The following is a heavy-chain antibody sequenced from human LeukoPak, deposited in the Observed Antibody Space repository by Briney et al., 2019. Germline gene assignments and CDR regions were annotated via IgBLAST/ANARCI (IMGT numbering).Heavy chain of an antibody. CDR2: INPNSGGT. J-gene: IGHJ4*02. D-gene: IGHD1-1*01. V-gene: IGHV1-2*02. Sequence: GASVKVSCKASGYTFTGYYMHWVRQAPGQGLEWMAWINPNSGGTNYAQKFQGRVTMTRDTSISTAYMELSRLRSDDTAVYYCARVTNWNDVGGFDYWGQGTLVTVSS. CDR1: GYTFTGYY. CDR3: ARVTNWNDVGGFDY.